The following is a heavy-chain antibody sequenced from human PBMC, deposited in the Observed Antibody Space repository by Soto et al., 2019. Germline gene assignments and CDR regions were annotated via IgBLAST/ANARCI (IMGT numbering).Heavy chain of an antibody. Sequence: QVQLVESGGGVVQPGRSLRLSCAASRFTFSSYAMHWVRQAPGKGLEWVAVISYDGSNKYYADSVKGRFTISRDNSKNTLYLQMNSLRAEDTAVYYCARETQWLVRPWGDGMDVWGQGTTVTVSS. CDR2: ISYDGSNK. CDR3: ARETQWLVRPWGDGMDV. D-gene: IGHD6-19*01. V-gene: IGHV3-30-3*01. CDR1: RFTFSSYA. J-gene: IGHJ6*02.